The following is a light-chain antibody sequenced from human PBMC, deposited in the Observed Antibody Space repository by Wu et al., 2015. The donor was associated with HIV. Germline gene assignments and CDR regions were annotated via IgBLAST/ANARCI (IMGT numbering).Light chain of an antibody. CDR1: QSVSGY. J-gene: IGKJ1*01. CDR2: DAS. Sequence: EIVLTQSPATLSLSPGERATLSCRASQSVSGYLAWYQQKAGQTPRLLIHDASNRATGIPARFSGSGSGTDFTLTISSLEPEDFAVYYCQQYGSSPLTFGQGTKVEIK. CDR3: QQYGSSPLT. V-gene: IGKV3-11*01.